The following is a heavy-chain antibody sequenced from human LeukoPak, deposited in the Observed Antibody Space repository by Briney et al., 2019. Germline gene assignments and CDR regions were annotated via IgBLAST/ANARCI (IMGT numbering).Heavy chain of an antibody. J-gene: IGHJ6*02. V-gene: IGHV1-69*13. CDR2: IIPIFGTA. CDR3: ASPMTTPGSGYYYYYGMDV. D-gene: IGHD3-3*01. CDR1: GGTFISYA. Sequence: SVKVSCKASGGTFISYAISWVRQAPGQGLEWMGGIIPIFGTANYAQKFQGRVTITADESTSTAYMELSSLRSEDTAVYYCASPMTTPGSGYYYYYGMDVWGQGTTVTVSS.